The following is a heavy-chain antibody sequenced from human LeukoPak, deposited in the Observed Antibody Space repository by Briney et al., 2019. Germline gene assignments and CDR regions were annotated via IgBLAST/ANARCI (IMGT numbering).Heavy chain of an antibody. J-gene: IGHJ1*01. CDR2: ISTSGSSI. D-gene: IGHD6-13*01. V-gene: IGHV3-48*03. Sequence: GGSLRLSCVAAGLSFSSYDMYWVRQAPGKGLEWVAYISTSGSSIDYADSVKGRFTISRDNGKSSVFLQMNSLRVEDTADYCVPPAAGLHRTISTEYLQDWGQGTLVTVPS. CDR3: VPPAAGLHRTISTEYLQD. CDR1: GLSFSSYD.